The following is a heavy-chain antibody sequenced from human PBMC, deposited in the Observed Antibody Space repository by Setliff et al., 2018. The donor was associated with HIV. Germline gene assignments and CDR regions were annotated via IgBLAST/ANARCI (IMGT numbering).Heavy chain of an antibody. V-gene: IGHV1-18*01. J-gene: IGHJ3*02. Sequence: ASVKVSCKASGYTFSNYGITWVRQAPGQGLEWMGWITSYNGNTNYAQKLQGRVTVTTDTSTSTAYMELRSLRSDDTAVYYCARDRGVYCISSSCYSPVDAFDIWGQGTMVTVSS. CDR1: GYTFSNYG. CDR3: ARDRGVYCISSSCYSPVDAFDI. D-gene: IGHD2-2*01. CDR2: ITSYNGNT.